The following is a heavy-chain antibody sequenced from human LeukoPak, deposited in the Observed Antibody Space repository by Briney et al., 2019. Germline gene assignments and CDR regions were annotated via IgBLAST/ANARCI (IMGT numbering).Heavy chain of an antibody. J-gene: IGHJ4*02. CDR3: VKDDGWVQYAN. Sequence: PGGSLRLSCAASGFIFSHYGMNWVRQAPGKGLEWVSGIRTDGVTTYYADSVKGRFIISRDNSKNTVYLQMNSLSAEDAAVYYCVKDDGWVQYANWGQGTLVTVSS. V-gene: IGHV3-23*01. D-gene: IGHD5-24*01. CDR1: GFIFSHYG. CDR2: IRTDGVTT.